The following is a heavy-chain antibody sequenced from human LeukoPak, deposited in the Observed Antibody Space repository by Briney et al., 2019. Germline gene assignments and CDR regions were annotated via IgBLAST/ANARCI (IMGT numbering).Heavy chain of an antibody. CDR1: GFTFSKYS. V-gene: IGHV3-64D*09. CDR2: ISSNGHA. CDR3: VKDNREEDWFDP. D-gene: IGHD2/OR15-2a*01. J-gene: IGHJ5*02. Sequence: GGSLRLSCSASGFTFSKYSMHWVRQGPGKGLEYVSAISSNGHAYYADSVKGRFTISRDNSKSTLYLQMRSLRPEDTAVYYCVKDNREEDWFDPWGQGTLVTVSS.